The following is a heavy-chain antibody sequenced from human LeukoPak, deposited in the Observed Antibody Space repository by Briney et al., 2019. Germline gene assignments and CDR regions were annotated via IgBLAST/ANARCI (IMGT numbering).Heavy chain of an antibody. V-gene: IGHV4-39*01. J-gene: IGHJ4*02. CDR2: IYSGGGT. Sequence: SETLSLTCTVSGGSLTSGSYYWAWIRQPPGKGLEWIGSIYSGGGTFYHPSLRTRVTISVDTSQKQFSLTLPSVTAADTAVYYCARRDYGGTLEYWGQGTLVTVSS. D-gene: IGHD4-17*01. CDR1: GGSLTSGSYY. CDR3: ARRDYGGTLEY.